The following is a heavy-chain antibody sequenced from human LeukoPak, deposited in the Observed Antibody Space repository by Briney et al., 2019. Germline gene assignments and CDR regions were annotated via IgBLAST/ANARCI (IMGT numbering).Heavy chain of an antibody. Sequence: SETLSLTCTVSGGSISSGSYYWSWIRQPAGKGLEWIGRIHTSGSTNYNPSLKGRVTISVDTSKNQFSLKLSSVTAADTAVYYCAREGSHGGWGQGTLVTVSS. CDR1: GGSISSGSYY. J-gene: IGHJ4*02. CDR3: AREGSHGG. D-gene: IGHD3-10*01. CDR2: IHTSGST. V-gene: IGHV4-61*02.